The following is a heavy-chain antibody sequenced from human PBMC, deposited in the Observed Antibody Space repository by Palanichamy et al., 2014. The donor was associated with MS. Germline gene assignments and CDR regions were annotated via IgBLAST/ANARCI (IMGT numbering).Heavy chain of an antibody. CDR3: ARAAYYDFWSGYYSGANWFDP. Sequence: QVQLQESGPGLVKPSQTLSLTCTVSGGSISSGGYYWSWIRQHPGKGLEWIGYIYYSGSTYYNPSLKSRVTISVDTSKNQFSLKLSSVTAADTAVYYCARAAYYDFWSGYYSGANWFDPWGQGTLVTVSS. V-gene: IGHV4-31*03. J-gene: IGHJ5*02. CDR1: GGSISSGGYY. CDR2: IYYSGST. D-gene: IGHD3-3*01.